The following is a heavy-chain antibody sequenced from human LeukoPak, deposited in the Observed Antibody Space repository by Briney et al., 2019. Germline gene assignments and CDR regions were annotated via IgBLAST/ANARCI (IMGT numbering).Heavy chain of an antibody. CDR3: AKDAERGFDYSNSLQK. D-gene: IGHD4-11*01. J-gene: IGHJ4*02. CDR2: IWSDGTNQ. CDR1: KFMFSHYG. V-gene: IGHV3-33*06. Sequence: PGGSLRLSCAASKFMFSHYGMHWVRQAPGKGLEWVAVIWSDGTNQYYADSVKGRFTVSRDNSQNTLYLQMSSLRPEDTAIYYCAKDAERGFDYSNSLQKWGQGTLVT.